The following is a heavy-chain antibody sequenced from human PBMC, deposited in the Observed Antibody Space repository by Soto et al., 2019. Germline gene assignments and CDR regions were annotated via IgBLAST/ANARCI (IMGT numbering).Heavy chain of an antibody. CDR1: GGSISSGGYY. V-gene: IGHV4-31*03. Sequence: SETLSLTCTVSGGSISSGGYYWSWIRQHPGKGLEWIGYIYYSGSTYYNPSLKSRVTISVETSKNQFSLKLSSVTAADTAVYYCARGMSQLPGRNRNWFDPWGQGTLVTVSS. D-gene: IGHD2-2*01. CDR2: IYYSGST. CDR3: ARGMSQLPGRNRNWFDP. J-gene: IGHJ5*02.